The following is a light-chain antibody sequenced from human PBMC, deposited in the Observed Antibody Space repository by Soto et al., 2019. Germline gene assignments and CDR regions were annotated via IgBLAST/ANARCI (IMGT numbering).Light chain of an antibody. CDR3: QQYYSAPLT. V-gene: IGKV4-1*01. CDR1: QSVLRSSNNKNN. CDR2: WAF. Sequence: DIVMTQSPDSLAVSLGERATINCKTSQSVLRSSNNKNNLAWYQQKPGQPPELLIYWAFTRESGVPDRFSGSGSGTDFTLTISSLQAEDVAVYYCQQYYSAPLTFGGGTKVEIK. J-gene: IGKJ4*01.